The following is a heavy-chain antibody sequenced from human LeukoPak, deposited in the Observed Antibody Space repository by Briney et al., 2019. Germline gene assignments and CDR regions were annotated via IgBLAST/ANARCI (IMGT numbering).Heavy chain of an antibody. V-gene: IGHV5-51*01. CDR1: GYSFTSYW. D-gene: IGHD6-13*01. CDR3: ARRTAAGRFDY. J-gene: IGHJ4*02. CDR2: IYLGDSDT. Sequence: GESLKISCKGSGYSFTSYWIGWVRQMPGKGLEWRGVIYLGDSDTRYSPSFQSQVTISADKSISTAYLQWSSLKASDTAMYYCARRTAAGRFDYCGQGNLVTVSS.